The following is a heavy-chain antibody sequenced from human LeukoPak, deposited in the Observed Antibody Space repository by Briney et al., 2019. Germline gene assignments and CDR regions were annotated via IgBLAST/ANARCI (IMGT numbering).Heavy chain of an antibody. CDR1: GGTFSSYV. Sequence: SVKVSCKASGGTFSSYVISWVRQAPGQGLEWMGGIIPIFGTANYAQKFQGRVTITTDESTSTAYMELSSLRSEDTAVYYCARGRTGWLPAKWDAFDIWGQGTIVTVSS. CDR2: IIPIFGTA. J-gene: IGHJ3*02. V-gene: IGHV1-69*05. CDR3: ARGRTGWLPAKWDAFDI. D-gene: IGHD5-24*01.